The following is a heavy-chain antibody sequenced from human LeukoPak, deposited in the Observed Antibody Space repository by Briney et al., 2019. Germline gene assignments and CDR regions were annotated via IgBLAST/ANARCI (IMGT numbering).Heavy chain of an antibody. J-gene: IGHJ4*02. CDR1: GVTVSSNY. CDR3: ARGSMFGAPDF. CDR2: IYPGGTT. D-gene: IGHD3-16*01. Sequence: GGSLRLSCEVSGVTVSSNYMIWVRQAPGKGLEWLSIIYPGGTTHYAESVKGRFSISRDDSKNTLNFQMDNLRVDDTALYWCARGSMFGAPDFWGQGTRVTVSS. V-gene: IGHV3-53*01.